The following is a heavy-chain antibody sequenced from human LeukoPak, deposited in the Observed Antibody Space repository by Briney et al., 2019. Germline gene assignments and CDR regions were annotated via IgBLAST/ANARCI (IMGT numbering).Heavy chain of an antibody. J-gene: IGHJ4*02. Sequence: GRSLRLSCAASGFTFSTYGMHWVRQAPGKGLEWVAVIWYDGSNKYYADSVKGRFTISMDNSKNTLYLQMNSLRAEDTAVYYCARSLVRGVTRGYFDYWGQGTLVTVSS. D-gene: IGHD3-10*01. CDR2: IWYDGSNK. CDR1: GFTFSTYG. V-gene: IGHV3-33*01. CDR3: ARSLVRGVTRGYFDY.